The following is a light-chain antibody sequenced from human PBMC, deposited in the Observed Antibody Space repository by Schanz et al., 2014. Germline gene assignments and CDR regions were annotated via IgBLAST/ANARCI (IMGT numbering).Light chain of an antibody. CDR3: QQRSNWPLT. V-gene: IGKV3D-20*02. CDR1: QSVSSSY. J-gene: IGKJ4*01. Sequence: EIVLTQSPGTLSLSPGERATLSCRASQSVSSSYLAWYQQKPGQAPRLLIYGASTRATGIPARVSGSGSGTDFTLTISSLEPEDFALYYCQQRSNWPLTFGGGTKVEIK. CDR2: GAS.